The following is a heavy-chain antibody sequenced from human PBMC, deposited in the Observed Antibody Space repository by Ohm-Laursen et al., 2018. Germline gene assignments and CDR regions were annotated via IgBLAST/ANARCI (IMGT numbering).Heavy chain of an antibody. V-gene: IGHV3-53*01. CDR2: IYSGGST. CDR1: GFTFDDYA. J-gene: IGHJ6*02. Sequence: GSLRLSCTASGFTFDDYAMHWVRQAPGKGLEWVSVIYSGGSTYYADSVKGRFTISRDNSKNTPYLQMNSLRAEDTAVYYCQAPFNEPDYGMDVWGQGTTVTVSS. D-gene: IGHD1-1*01. CDR3: QAPFNEPDYGMDV.